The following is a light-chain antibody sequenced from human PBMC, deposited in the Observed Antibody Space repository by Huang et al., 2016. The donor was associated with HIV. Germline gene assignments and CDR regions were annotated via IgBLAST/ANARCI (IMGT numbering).Light chain of an antibody. CDR2: AAS. V-gene: IGKV1-12*01. CDR3: QQANSFPYT. CDR1: QGIISW. J-gene: IGKJ2*01. Sequence: DIQMTQSPSSVSASVGDRVTITCRASQGIISWLAWYQQTPGKAPKLLIYAASSLQSGVPSMFSGCGSGTDFTLTISSLQPEDFATYYCQQANSFPYTFGQGTKLEIK.